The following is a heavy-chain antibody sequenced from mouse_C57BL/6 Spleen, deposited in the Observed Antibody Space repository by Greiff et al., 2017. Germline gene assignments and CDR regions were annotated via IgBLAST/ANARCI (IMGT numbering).Heavy chain of an antibody. Sequence: EVQLVESGGGLVQPGGSLKLSCAASGFTFSDYYMYWVRQTPEKRLEWVAYISNGGGSTYYPDTVKGRFTISRDNAKNTLYLQMSRLKSEDTAMYYCARRGYDYSFAYWGQGTLVTVSA. J-gene: IGHJ3*01. CDR3: ARRGYDYSFAY. D-gene: IGHD2-4*01. CDR2: ISNGGGST. V-gene: IGHV5-12*01. CDR1: GFTFSDYY.